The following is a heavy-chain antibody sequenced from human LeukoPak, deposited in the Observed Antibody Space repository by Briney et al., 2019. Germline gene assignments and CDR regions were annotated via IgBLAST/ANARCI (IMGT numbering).Heavy chain of an antibody. J-gene: IGHJ4*02. CDR2: IYYTGST. V-gene: IGHV4-39*01. D-gene: IGHD5-18*01. Sequence: PSETLSLTCTVSGGSISSGSYYWGWIRQPPGKGLEWIGNIYYTGSTYYSPPLKSRVTVSKDTSKNQFSLKLSSVTAADTAVYCCARVKKVDTSIDYWGQGTLVTVSS. CDR3: ARVKKVDTSIDY. CDR1: GGSISSGSYY.